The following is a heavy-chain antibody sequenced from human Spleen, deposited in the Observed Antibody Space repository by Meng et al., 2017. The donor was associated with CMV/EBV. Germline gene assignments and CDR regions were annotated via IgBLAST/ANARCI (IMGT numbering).Heavy chain of an antibody. CDR2: ISWNSGSI. Sequence: GGSLRLSCAASGFTFDDYAMHWVRQAPGEGLEWVSGISWNSGSIGYADSVKGRFTISRDNSKNTLSLHMKSLRVEDTAVYYCAKALSTSSRFFFASWGQGTLVTVSS. V-gene: IGHV3-9*01. J-gene: IGHJ4*02. D-gene: IGHD3-3*01. CDR3: AKALSTSSRFFFAS. CDR1: GFTFDDYA.